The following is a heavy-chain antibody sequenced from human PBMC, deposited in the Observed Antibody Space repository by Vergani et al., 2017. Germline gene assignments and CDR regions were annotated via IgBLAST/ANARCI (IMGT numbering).Heavy chain of an antibody. Sequence: QVQLVESGGGVVQPGRSLRLSCAASGFTFSSYAMHWVRQAPGKGLEWVAVISYDGSNKYYADSVKGRFTISRDNSKNTLYLQMNRLSAEDTAVYYCASGDRGSSNSSMDVWGKGTTVTVSS. CDR1: GFTFSSYA. D-gene: IGHD2-2*01. CDR2: ISYDGSNK. J-gene: IGHJ6*03. CDR3: ASGDRGSSNSSMDV. V-gene: IGHV3-30*04.